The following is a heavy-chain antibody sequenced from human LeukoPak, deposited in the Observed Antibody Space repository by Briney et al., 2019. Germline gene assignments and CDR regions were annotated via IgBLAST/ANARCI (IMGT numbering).Heavy chain of an antibody. V-gene: IGHV7-4-1*02. CDR3: AREICSSTSCYTTYCYYYGMDV. J-gene: IGHJ6*02. D-gene: IGHD2-2*02. CDR2: INTNTGNP. CDR1: GYTFTSYA. Sequence: ASVKVSCKASGYTFTSYAMNWVRRAPGQGLEWMGWINTNTGNPTYAQGFTGRFVFSLDTSVSTAYLQISSLKAEDTAVYYCAREICSSTSCYTTYCYYYGMDVWGQGTTVTVSS.